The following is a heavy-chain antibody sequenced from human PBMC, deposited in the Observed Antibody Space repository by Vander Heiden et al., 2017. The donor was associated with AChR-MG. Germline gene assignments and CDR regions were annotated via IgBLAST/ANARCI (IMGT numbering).Heavy chain of an antibody. CDR1: GSSFPSNR. CDR3: ARQGLESTT. CDR2: IDPRDSYS. J-gene: IGHJ4*02. D-gene: IGHD1-1*01. V-gene: IGHV5-10-1*03. Sequence: EVHLVQSGAEVRKPGESSRLSCKASGSSFPSNRINWVRQMPGKGLEWMGRIDPRDSYSNYNPSFQGHVTISADKSITTAYLQWSSLKASDTAVYYCARQGLESTTWGQGTLVIVSS.